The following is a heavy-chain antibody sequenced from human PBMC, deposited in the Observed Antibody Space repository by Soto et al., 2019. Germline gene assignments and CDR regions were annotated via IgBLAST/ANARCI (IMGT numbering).Heavy chain of an antibody. J-gene: IGHJ4*02. CDR3: AKPDYYDSSGYFNYFDY. D-gene: IGHD3-22*01. Sequence: GGSLRLSCAASGFTFSSYAMSWVRQAPGKGLEWVSAISGSGGSTYYADSVKGRFTISRDNSKNTLYLQMNSLRAEDTAVYYCAKPDYYDSSGYFNYFDYWGRGTLVTVPS. CDR1: GFTFSSYA. CDR2: ISGSGGST. V-gene: IGHV3-23*01.